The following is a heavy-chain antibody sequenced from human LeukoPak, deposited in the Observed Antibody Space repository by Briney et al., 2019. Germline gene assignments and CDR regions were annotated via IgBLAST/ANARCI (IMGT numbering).Heavy chain of an antibody. CDR3: ARSDPFITMVRGVDY. CDR1: GFTFSKYW. V-gene: IGHV3-7*01. CDR2: IKQDGSEK. D-gene: IGHD3-10*01. Sequence: PGGSLRLSRAAAGFTFSKYWTSWVRQTPGKGLEWVANIKQDGSEKYYVDSVKGRFTISRDNAKNSLYLQMNSLRAEDTAVYYCARSDPFITMVRGVDYWGQGTLVTVSS. J-gene: IGHJ4*02.